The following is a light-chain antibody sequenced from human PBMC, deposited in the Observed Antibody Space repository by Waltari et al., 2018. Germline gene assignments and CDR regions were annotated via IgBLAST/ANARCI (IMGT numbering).Light chain of an antibody. Sequence: CRASQSIKRLLGWYQQKPWKAPNLLIYKSSNLKSGVPSRFSGSGSGTEFTLTISSLQPEDSATYYCQHYESFPWTFGQGTKVEIK. V-gene: IGKV1-5*03. CDR2: KSS. CDR1: QSIKRL. CDR3: QHYESFPWT. J-gene: IGKJ1*01.